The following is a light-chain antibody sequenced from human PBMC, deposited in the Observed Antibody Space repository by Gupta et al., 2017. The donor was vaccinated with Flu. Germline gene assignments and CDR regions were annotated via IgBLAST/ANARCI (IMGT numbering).Light chain of an antibody. V-gene: IGKV2-30*02. CDR3: MQGTHSRT. CDR2: RVS. Sequence: PVIFGQPASISCRSSQSLVHRNGNTYLTWYQQRPGQSPRRLMYRVSKRDSGVPDRFSGSGSGTDFTLKSSRVEAEDVGVYYCMQGTHSRTFGQGTKVEIK. J-gene: IGKJ1*01. CDR1: QSLVHRNGNTY.